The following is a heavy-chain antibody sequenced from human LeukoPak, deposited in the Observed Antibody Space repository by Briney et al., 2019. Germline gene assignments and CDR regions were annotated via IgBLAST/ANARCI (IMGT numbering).Heavy chain of an antibody. D-gene: IGHD3-3*01. CDR1: GGSFSGYY. CDR3: AGKEWLNPFDY. CDR2: INHSGST. J-gene: IGHJ4*02. Sequence: SETLSLTCAVYGGSFSGYYWSWIRQPPGKGLEWIGEINHSGSTNYNPSLKSRVTISVDTSKNQFSLKLSSVTATDTAVYYCAGKEWLNPFDYWGQGTLVTVSS. V-gene: IGHV4-34*01.